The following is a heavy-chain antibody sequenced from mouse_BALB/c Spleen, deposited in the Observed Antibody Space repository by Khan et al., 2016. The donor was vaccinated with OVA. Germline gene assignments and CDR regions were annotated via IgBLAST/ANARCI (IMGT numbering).Heavy chain of an antibody. CDR2: LYYSGTT. CDR1: GISITTGNYR. V-gene: IGHV3-5*02. J-gene: IGHJ2*01. D-gene: IGHD2-2*01. Sequence: EVQLQESGPGLVKPSQTVSLTCTVTGISITTGNYRWSWIRQFPGNKLEWIGYLYYSGTTTYNPSLTSRTTITRDTSKNRFFLEMNSLTTEDTATYYCARDRGGFDSYFFDYGGQGTTLTVSS. CDR3: ARDRGGFDSYFFDY.